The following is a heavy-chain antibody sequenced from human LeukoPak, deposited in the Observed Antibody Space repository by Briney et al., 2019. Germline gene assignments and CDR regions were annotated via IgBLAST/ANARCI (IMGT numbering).Heavy chain of an antibody. CDR3: SKGPEYSSTWKVFHF. V-gene: IGHV3-23*01. Sequence: PGGSLRLSCAASGFAFSGYGMSWVRQAPGKGLEWVSGISSSGSSTYYADSVKGRFTISRDNSKNTLYLQMNSLRGEDTAIYFCSKGPEYSSTWKVFHFWGQGTLVTVSS. J-gene: IGHJ4*02. D-gene: IGHD6-13*01. CDR1: GFAFSGYG. CDR2: ISSSGSST.